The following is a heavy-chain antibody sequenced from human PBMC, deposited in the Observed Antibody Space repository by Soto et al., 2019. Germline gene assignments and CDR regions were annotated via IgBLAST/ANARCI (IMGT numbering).Heavy chain of an antibody. CDR1: GGSISSGGYY. V-gene: IGHV4-31*11. D-gene: IGHD3-3*01. CDR3: ARDPNPIFDT. J-gene: IGHJ5*02. Sequence: QVQLQESGPGLVKPSQTLSLTCAVSGGSISSGGYYWSWIRQHPGKGLEWIGYIYYSGSTYYNPSLKSRVTISVDTSKNHFFLNLSSVTDADTAVYYCARDPNPIFDTWGQGILVTVSS. CDR2: IYYSGST.